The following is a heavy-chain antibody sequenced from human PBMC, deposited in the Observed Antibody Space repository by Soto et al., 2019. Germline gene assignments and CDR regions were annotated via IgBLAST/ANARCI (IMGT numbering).Heavy chain of an antibody. CDR2: IIPIPGTA. V-gene: IGHV1-69*01. CDR3: ARSQGSSTSLEIYYYYYYGMDV. CDR1: GGTFSSYA. J-gene: IGHJ6*02. Sequence: QVQLVQSGAEVKKPGSSVKVSCKASGGTFSSYAISWVRQAPGQGLEWMGGIIPIPGTANYAQKFQGRVTITADAFTSTAYMELSSLRSEDTAVYYCARSQGSSTSLEIYYYYYYGMDVWGQGTTVTVSS. D-gene: IGHD2-2*01.